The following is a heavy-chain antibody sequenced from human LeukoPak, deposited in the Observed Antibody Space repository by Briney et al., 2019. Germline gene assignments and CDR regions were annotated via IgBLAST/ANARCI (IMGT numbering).Heavy chain of an antibody. D-gene: IGHD5-18*01. Sequence: SETLSLTCTVSGGSISSGGYYWSRIRQHPGKGLEWIGYIYYSGSTYYNPSLKSRVTISVDTSKNQFSLKLSSVTAADTAVYYCARGYTAMATDWGQGTLVTVSS. J-gene: IGHJ4*02. V-gene: IGHV4-31*03. CDR3: ARGYTAMATD. CDR1: GGSISSGGYY. CDR2: IYYSGST.